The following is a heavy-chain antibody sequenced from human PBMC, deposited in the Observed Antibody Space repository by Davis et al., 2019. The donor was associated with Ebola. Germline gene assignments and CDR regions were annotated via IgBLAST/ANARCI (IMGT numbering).Heavy chain of an antibody. CDR1: GFTFSSYW. J-gene: IGHJ5*02. CDR3: ARGERYCTGGVCSNWFDP. Sequence: PGGSLRLSCAASGFTFSSYWMHWVRQAPGKGLVWVSRINSDGSSTSYADSVKGRFTISRDNAKNTLYLQMNSLRAEDTAVYYCARGERYCTGGVCSNWFDPWGQGTLVTVSS. D-gene: IGHD2-8*02. CDR2: INSDGSST. V-gene: IGHV3-74*01.